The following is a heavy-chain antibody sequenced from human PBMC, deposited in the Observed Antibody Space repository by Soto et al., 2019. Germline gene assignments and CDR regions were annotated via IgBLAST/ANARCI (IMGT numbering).Heavy chain of an antibody. J-gene: IGHJ6*02. D-gene: IGHD2-8*01. Sequence: QVQLVQSGAEVKKPGASVKVSCKASGYTFTSYGISWVRQAPGQGLEWMGWISAYNGNTNYAQKFQGRVTMTTDTSTSTAYMAVRSPRSDDTAVYYCARGGKYCTNGVCSFSGMDVWGQGTTVTVSS. CDR3: ARGGKYCTNGVCSFSGMDV. CDR1: GYTFTSYG. CDR2: ISAYNGNT. V-gene: IGHV1-18*01.